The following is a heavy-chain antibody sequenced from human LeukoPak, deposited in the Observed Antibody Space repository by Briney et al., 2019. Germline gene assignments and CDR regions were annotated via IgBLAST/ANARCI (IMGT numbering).Heavy chain of an antibody. J-gene: IGHJ6*02. CDR3: ARNQQLEGHSYYYYGMDV. CDR1: GFTFSSYA. D-gene: IGHD3-10*01. Sequence: PGGSLRLSCAASGFTFSSYAMSWVRQAPGKGLEWVSAISGSGGSTYYADSVKGRFTISRDNSKNTLYLQMNSLRAEDTAVYYCARNQQLEGHSYYYYGMDVWGQGTTVTVSS. V-gene: IGHV3-23*01. CDR2: ISGSGGST.